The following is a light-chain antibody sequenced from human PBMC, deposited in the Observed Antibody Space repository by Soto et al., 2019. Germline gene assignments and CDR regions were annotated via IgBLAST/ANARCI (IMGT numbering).Light chain of an antibody. CDR1: SSDVGGYNY. CDR3: SSYTSSRTLV. Sequence: QSALTQPASVSGSPGQSITISCTGTSSDVGGYNYVSWYQQQPVKAPKLIIYEVNNRPSGVSIPFSGSKSGNTASLTISGLQAEDEADYYCSSYTSSRTLVFGGGTKLTVL. J-gene: IGLJ2*01. CDR2: EVN. V-gene: IGLV2-14*01.